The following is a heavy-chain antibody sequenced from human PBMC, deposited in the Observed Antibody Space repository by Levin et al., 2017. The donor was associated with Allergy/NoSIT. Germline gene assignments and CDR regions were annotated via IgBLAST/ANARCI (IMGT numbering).Heavy chain of an antibody. CDR3: ATSPANDAFDI. J-gene: IGHJ3*02. Sequence: SETLSLTCTVSGGSVSSGSYYWSWIRQPPGKGLEWIGYIYYSGSTNYNPSLKSRVTISVDTSKNQFSLKLSSVTAADTAVYYCATSPANDAFDIWGQGTMVTVSS. V-gene: IGHV4-61*01. CDR1: GGSVSSGSYY. CDR2: IYYSGST.